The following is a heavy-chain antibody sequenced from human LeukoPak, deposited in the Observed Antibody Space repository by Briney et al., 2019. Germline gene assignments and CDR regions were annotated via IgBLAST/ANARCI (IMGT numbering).Heavy chain of an antibody. V-gene: IGHV4-4*07. CDR2: IHTVVST. Sequence: SETLSLTCTVSGGSITSYNWGWIRQPPREGLEWIGRIHTVVSTNYNPPLSSRVTMSVDTYKSQFSLKLTSVTAADTAMYCCARNFAVAGYYYGMDVWGQGTTVTVSS. CDR1: GGSITSYN. CDR3: ARNFAVAGYYYGMDV. J-gene: IGHJ6*02. D-gene: IGHD3-3*01.